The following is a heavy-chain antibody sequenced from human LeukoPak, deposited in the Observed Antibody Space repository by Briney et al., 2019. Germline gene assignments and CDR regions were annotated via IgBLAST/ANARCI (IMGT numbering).Heavy chain of an antibody. V-gene: IGHV3-11*06. CDR3: ARVGLTTAAGTYDY. CDR1: GFTFSDYY. CDR2: ISGSGSPT. Sequence: RGSLRLSCAASGFTFSDYYMTWIRQAPGKGLEWLSYISGSGSPTNYADSVKGRFTISRDNAENSLYLQMNSLRAEDTAVYYCARVGLTTAAGTYDYWGQGTLVTVSS. D-gene: IGHD6-13*01. J-gene: IGHJ4*02.